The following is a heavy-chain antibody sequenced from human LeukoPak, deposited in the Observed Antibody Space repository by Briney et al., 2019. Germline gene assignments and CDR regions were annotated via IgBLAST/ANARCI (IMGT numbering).Heavy chain of an antibody. J-gene: IGHJ3*02. V-gene: IGHV3-23*01. CDR3: AKDLGYSSGWYFGAFDI. Sequence: GGSLRLSCAASGFTLSSYAMSWVRQAPGKGLEWVSAISGSGGSTYYADSVKGRFTISRDNSKNTLYLQMNSLRAEDTAVYYCAKDLGYSSGWYFGAFDIWGQGTMVTVSS. CDR1: GFTLSSYA. D-gene: IGHD6-19*01. CDR2: ISGSGGST.